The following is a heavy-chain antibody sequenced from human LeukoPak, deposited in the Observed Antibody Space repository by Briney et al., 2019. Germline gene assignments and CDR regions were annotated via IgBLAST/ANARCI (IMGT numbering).Heavy chain of an antibody. CDR2: IIPILGIA. V-gene: IGHV1-69*04. CDR1: GGTFSSYA. J-gene: IGHJ5*02. Sequence: PSVKVSCKASGGTFSSYAISWVRHAPGQGLEWMGRIIPILGIANYAQKLQGRVTITADKSTSTAYMELSSLRSEDTAVYYCAAETYYDILTGYRNWFDPWGQGTLVPVSS. D-gene: IGHD3-9*01. CDR3: AAETYYDILTGYRNWFDP.